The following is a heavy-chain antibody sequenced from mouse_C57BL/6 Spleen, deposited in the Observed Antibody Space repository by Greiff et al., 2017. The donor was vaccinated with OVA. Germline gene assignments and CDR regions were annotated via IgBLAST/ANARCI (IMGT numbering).Heavy chain of an antibody. V-gene: IGHV1-59*01. CDR1: GYTFTSYW. CDR2: IDPSDSYT. J-gene: IGHJ1*03. D-gene: IGHD2-10*02. CDR3: AREGYGNYGYFDV. Sequence: QVQLQQPGAELVRPGTSVKLSCKASGYTFTSYWMHWVKQRPGQGLEWIGVIDPSDSYTNYNQKFKGKATLTVDTSSSTAYMQLSSLTSEDSAVYYVAREGYGNYGYFDVWGTGTTVTVSS.